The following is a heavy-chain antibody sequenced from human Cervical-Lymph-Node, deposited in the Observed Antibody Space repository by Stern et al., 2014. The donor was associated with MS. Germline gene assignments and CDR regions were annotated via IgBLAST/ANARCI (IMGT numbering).Heavy chain of an antibody. J-gene: IGHJ4*02. CDR2: ISSSGSDR. CDR1: GFTFSSYS. Sequence: EDQLVESGGDLVPPGGSLRLSCEGSGFTFSSYSMNWVRQAPGKGLEWIAHISSSGSDRQYAESVKCRLTISKDNANNSLYLHMKSLTVEDTAVYYCTRGTGYWGQGTLVTVSS. V-gene: IGHV3-48*04. CDR3: TRGTGY.